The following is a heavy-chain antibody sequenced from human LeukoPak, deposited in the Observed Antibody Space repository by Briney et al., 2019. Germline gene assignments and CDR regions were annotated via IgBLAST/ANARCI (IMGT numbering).Heavy chain of an antibody. D-gene: IGHD3-22*01. V-gene: IGHV3-11*04. Sequence: GGSLRLSCAASGFTFSDYYMSWIRQAPGKGLEWVSYISSSGSTIYYADSVKGRFTISRDNAKNSLYLQMNSLTAEDTAVYYCARDSSYYYDSSALKYWGQGTLVTVSS. J-gene: IGHJ4*02. CDR1: GFTFSDYY. CDR2: ISSSGSTI. CDR3: ARDSSYYYDSSALKY.